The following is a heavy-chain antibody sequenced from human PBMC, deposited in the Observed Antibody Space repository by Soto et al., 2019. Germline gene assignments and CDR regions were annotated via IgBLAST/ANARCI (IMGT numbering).Heavy chain of an antibody. CDR3: AKDPALSIAPPYFDY. D-gene: IGHD6-6*01. Sequence: EVQLLESGGGLVQPGGSLRLSCAASGFTFSNSAMDWVRQAPGKGLQWVSGITKSGDRTWYADSVKGRFTISRDNSKTTLYLQLNSLRAEDTAVYYCAKDPALSIAPPYFDYWGQGTLVTVSS. CDR2: ITKSGDRT. CDR1: GFTFSNSA. J-gene: IGHJ4*02. V-gene: IGHV3-23*01.